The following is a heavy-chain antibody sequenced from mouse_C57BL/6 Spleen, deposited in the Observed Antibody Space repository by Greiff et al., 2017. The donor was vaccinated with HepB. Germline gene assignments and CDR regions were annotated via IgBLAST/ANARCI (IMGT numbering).Heavy chain of an antibody. CDR1: GYTFTSYW. J-gene: IGHJ4*01. CDR2: FDPSDSYT. D-gene: IGHD2-4*01. Sequence: QVQLQQPGAELVMPGASVKLSCKASGYTFTSYWMHWVKQRPGQGLEWIGEFDPSDSYTNYNQKFKGKSTLTVDKSSSTAYMQLSSLTSEDSAVYYGARDYDYAYAMDYWGQGTSVTVSS. CDR3: ARDYDYAYAMDY. V-gene: IGHV1-69*01.